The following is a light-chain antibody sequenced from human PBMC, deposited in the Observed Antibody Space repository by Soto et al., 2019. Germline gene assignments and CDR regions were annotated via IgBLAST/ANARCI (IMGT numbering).Light chain of an antibody. CDR2: GAS. Sequence: EIVLTQSPGTLSLSPGERATLSCRASQGVSSGYLAWYQQNPGQAPRLLISGASSRATGIPDRFSGSGSGTDFTLTISRLEPEDFAVYYCQQYGSSPRTFGQGTKVDIK. CDR3: QQYGSSPRT. V-gene: IGKV3-20*01. CDR1: QGVSSGY. J-gene: IGKJ1*01.